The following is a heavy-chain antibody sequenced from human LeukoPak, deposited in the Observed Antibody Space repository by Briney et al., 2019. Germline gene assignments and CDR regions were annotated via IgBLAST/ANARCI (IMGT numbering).Heavy chain of an antibody. V-gene: IGHV4-61*01. CDR3: ARVSYGGNFRSKDWYFDL. CDR1: GVSVSSNSYY. Sequence: SETLSLTCTVSGVSVSSNSYYWSWIRQPPGKGLECIGYLFYSGSTNYNPSLKSRVTISVDRSKNQFSLKLSSVTAADTAVYYCARVSYGGNFRSKDWYFDLWGRGTLVTVSS. CDR2: LFYSGST. J-gene: IGHJ2*01. D-gene: IGHD4-23*01.